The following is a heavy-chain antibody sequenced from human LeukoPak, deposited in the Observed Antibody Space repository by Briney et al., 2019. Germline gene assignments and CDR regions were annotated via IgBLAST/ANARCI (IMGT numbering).Heavy chain of an antibody. Sequence: PSETLSLTCTVSGGSISSYYWSWIRQPPGKGLEWIGYIYYSGSTNYNPSLKSRVTISVDTSKNQFSLKLSSVTAADTAVYYCARGQGRYSSSWFSWGQGTLVTVSS. CDR2: IYYSGST. V-gene: IGHV4-59*12. CDR3: ARGQGRYSSSWFS. J-gene: IGHJ5*02. CDR1: GGSISSYY. D-gene: IGHD6-13*01.